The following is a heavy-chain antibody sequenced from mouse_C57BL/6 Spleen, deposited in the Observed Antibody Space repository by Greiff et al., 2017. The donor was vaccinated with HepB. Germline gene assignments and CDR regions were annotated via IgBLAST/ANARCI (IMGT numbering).Heavy chain of an antibody. CDR3: ARPTYYGSRDWYFDV. V-gene: IGHV5-17*01. CDR2: ISSGSSTI. D-gene: IGHD1-1*01. CDR1: GFTFSDYG. Sequence: EVQLVESGGGLVKPGGSLKLSCAASGFTFSDYGMHWVRQAPEKGLEWVAYISSGSSTIYYADTVKGRFTISRDNAKNTLFLQMTSLRSEDTAMYYCARPTYYGSRDWYFDVWGTGTTVTVSS. J-gene: IGHJ1*03.